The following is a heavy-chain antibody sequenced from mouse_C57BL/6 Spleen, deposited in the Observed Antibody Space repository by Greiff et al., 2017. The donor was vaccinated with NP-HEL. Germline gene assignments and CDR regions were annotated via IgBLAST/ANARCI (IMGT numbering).Heavy chain of an antibody. V-gene: IGHV6-6*01. CDR3: TRTTVVATKYYYAMDY. J-gene: IGHJ4*01. D-gene: IGHD1-1*01. CDR2: IRNKANNHAT. Sequence: EVQLQESGGGLVQPGGSMKLSCAASGFTFSDAWMDWVRQSPEKGLEWVAEIRNKANNHATYYAESVKGRFTISRDDSKSSVYLQMNSLRAEDTGIYYFTRTTVVATKYYYAMDYWGQGTSVTVSS. CDR1: GFTFSDAW.